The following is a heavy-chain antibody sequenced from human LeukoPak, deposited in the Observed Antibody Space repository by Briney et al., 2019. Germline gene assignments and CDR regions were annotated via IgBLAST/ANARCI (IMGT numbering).Heavy chain of an antibody. Sequence: GGSLRLSCAASGFTFDDYGMSWVRQAPRKGLECVPGINWNGGSTGYADSVKGRFTISRDNAKNSLYLQMNSLRAEDTALYYCARRGELYYYYMDVWGKGTTVTVSS. D-gene: IGHD1-1*01. CDR2: INWNGGST. CDR3: ARRGELYYYYMDV. CDR1: GFTFDDYG. J-gene: IGHJ6*03. V-gene: IGHV3-20*04.